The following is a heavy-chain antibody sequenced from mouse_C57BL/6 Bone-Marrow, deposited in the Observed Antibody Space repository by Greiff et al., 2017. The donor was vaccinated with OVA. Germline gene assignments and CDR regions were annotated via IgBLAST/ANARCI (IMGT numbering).Heavy chain of an antibody. CDR1: GYSFTGYF. Sequence: VQLQQSGPELVKPGDSVKISCKASGYSFTGYFMNWVMQSHGKSLEWIGRINPYNGDTFYNQKFKGKATLTVDKSSSTAHMELRSLTSEDSAVYYCARAGIYDDYGGGYAMDCWGQGTSVTVSS. D-gene: IGHD2-4*01. CDR2: INPYNGDT. J-gene: IGHJ4*01. CDR3: ARAGIYDDYGGGYAMDC. V-gene: IGHV1-20*01.